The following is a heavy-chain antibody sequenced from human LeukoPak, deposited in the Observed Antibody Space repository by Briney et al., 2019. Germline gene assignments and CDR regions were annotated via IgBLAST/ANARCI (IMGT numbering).Heavy chain of an antibody. J-gene: IGHJ4*02. CDR3: AKLGELSLIGPYYFDS. Sequence: PGGSLRLSCAASGFTFSSYAMSWVRRPPGKGLEWVSAISGSGGSTYYADSVKGRLTISRENSKNTLYLQMNSLRAEDTAVYYWAKLGELSLIGPYYFDSWGQGTLVTVSS. CDR1: GFTFSSYA. CDR2: ISGSGGST. V-gene: IGHV3-23*01. D-gene: IGHD3-16*02.